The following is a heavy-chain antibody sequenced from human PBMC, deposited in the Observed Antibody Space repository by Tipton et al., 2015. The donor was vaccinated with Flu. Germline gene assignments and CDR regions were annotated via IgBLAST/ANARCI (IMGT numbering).Heavy chain of an antibody. J-gene: IGHJ4*02. V-gene: IGHV4-39*07. CDR3: AKKVTTSDFDY. D-gene: IGHD1-14*01. CDR2: IDQGGNT. CDR1: GGSISSKIYY. Sequence: TLSLTCTVSGGSISSKIYYWSWIRRTPGKGLEWIGGIDQGGNTYHKASLKSRVTISADTSKNQFSLNLRSVTAADTAVYYCAKKVTTSDFDYWGQGILVAVSS.